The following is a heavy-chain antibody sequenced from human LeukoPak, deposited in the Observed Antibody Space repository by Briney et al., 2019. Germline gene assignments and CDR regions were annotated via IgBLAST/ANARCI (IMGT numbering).Heavy chain of an antibody. Sequence: GASVKVSCQVSGYTLTELSMHWVRQAPGKGLEWMGGFDPEDGETIYAQKFQGRVTMTEDTSTDTAYMELSSLRSEDAAVYYCATVYLGSGGWPFLDYWGQGTLVTVSS. CDR1: GYTLTELS. D-gene: IGHD6-19*01. CDR3: ATVYLGSGGWPFLDY. V-gene: IGHV1-24*01. J-gene: IGHJ4*02. CDR2: FDPEDGET.